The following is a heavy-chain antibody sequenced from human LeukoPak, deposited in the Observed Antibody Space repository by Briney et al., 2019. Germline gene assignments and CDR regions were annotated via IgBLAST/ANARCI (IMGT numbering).Heavy chain of an antibody. D-gene: IGHD4-23*01. Sequence: GGSLRLSCAASGFTFSDYYMSWIRQAPGKGLEWASYISSSGSTIYYADSVKGRFTISRDNAKNSLYLQMNSLRAEDTAVYYCASSHLNSDDAFDIWGQGTMVTVSS. CDR3: ASSHLNSDDAFDI. V-gene: IGHV3-11*01. J-gene: IGHJ3*02. CDR2: ISSSGSTI. CDR1: GFTFSDYY.